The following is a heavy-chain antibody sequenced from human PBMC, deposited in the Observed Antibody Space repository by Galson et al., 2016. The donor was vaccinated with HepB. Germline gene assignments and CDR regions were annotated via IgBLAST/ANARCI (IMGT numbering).Heavy chain of an antibody. CDR1: GYNFPSHW. CDR3: ARRGDGDSAPDY. D-gene: IGHD2-21*02. J-gene: IGHJ4*02. Sequence: QSGAEVKKPGESLRISCKGSGYNFPSHWITWVRQMPGKGLEWMGRIDPSDSNTNYSPSFQGRVTISVDKSINTAYLQWSTLKASDTAMYYCARRGDGDSAPDYWGQGTLVTVSS. CDR2: IDPSDSNT. V-gene: IGHV5-10-1*01.